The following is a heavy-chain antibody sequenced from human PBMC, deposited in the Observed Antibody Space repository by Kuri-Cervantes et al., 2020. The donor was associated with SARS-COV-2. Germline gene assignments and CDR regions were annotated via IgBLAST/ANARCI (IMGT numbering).Heavy chain of an antibody. V-gene: IGHV5-51*01. J-gene: IGHJ6*03. CDR1: GYSFTSYW. CDR3: ARLNDSGDYREYYYYYMDV. D-gene: IGHD4-17*01. Sequence: GGSLRLSCKGSGYSFTSYWIGWVRQMPGKSLEWMGIIYPGDSDTRYSPSFQGQVTISADTSISTAYLQWSSLKASDTAMYYCARLNDSGDYREYYYYYMDVWGKGTTVTVSS. CDR2: IYPGDSDT.